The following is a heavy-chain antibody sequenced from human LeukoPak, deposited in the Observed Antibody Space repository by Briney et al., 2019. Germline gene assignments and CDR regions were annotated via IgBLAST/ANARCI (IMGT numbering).Heavy chain of an antibody. D-gene: IGHD3-22*01. CDR1: GYTVTSYW. J-gene: IGHJ4*02. Sequence: GESLKISCKGSGYTVTSYWIGWVRQMPGKGLECIGIIYPGDSDTRYSPSFQGQVTISADKSINTAYLQWSTLKASDTAMYYCARGYYYDSSGYPDYWGQGTLVTVSS. CDR2: IYPGDSDT. V-gene: IGHV5-51*01. CDR3: ARGYYYDSSGYPDY.